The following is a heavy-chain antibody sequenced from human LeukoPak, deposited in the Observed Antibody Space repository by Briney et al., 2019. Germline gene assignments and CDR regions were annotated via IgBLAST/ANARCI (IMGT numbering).Heavy chain of an antibody. CDR1: GFTVSSHY. CDR2: IYNGDST. J-gene: IGHJ5*02. V-gene: IGHV3-66*04. CDR3: ARRDSIGYNWFEP. D-gene: IGHD3-22*01. Sequence: PGGSLRLSCAASGFTVSSHYMSWVRQAPGKGLEWVSVIYNGDSTYYEDSVKGRFTISRDNSKNTLYLQMDSMRAEDTAVYYCARRDSIGYNWFEPWGQGTLVTVSS.